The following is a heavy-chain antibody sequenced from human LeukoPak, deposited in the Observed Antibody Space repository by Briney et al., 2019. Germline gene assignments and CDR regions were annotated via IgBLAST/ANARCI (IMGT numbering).Heavy chain of an antibody. CDR2: IYHSGST. CDR1: GYSISSGYY. Sequence: RASETLSLTCTVSGYSISSGYYWGWIRQPPGKGLEWIGSIYHSGSTYYNPSLKSRVTISVDTSKNQFSLKLSSVTAADTAVYYCARTDYYDSSGLDIWGQGTMVTVSS. CDR3: ARTDYYDSSGLDI. V-gene: IGHV4-38-2*02. D-gene: IGHD3-22*01. J-gene: IGHJ3*02.